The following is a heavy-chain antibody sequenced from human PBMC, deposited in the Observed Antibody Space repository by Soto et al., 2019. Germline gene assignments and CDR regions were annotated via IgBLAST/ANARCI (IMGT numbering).Heavy chain of an antibody. J-gene: IGHJ4*02. CDR2: MQPSGAT. CDR3: ATGSLYYYGSGGMWDS. D-gene: IGHD3-10*01. Sequence: QVRLQESGPGLVKPSGTLSLTCLVSGGSMSSPNWWSWVRQAPGKGLEWIAEMQPSGATNYNPSLKSRGIISIDKSKNQFSLILSSVTAADTAVYDCATGSLYYYGSGGMWDSWGRGALVTVSS. V-gene: IGHV4-4*02. CDR1: GGSMSSPNW.